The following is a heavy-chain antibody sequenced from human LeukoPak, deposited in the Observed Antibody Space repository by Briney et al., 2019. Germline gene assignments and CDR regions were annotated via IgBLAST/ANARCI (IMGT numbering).Heavy chain of an antibody. V-gene: IGHV3-30*18. D-gene: IGHD5-18*01. CDR1: GFTFSSYG. Sequence: GGSLRLSCAASGFTFSSYGMHWVRQAPGKGLEWVAVISYDGSNKYYADSVKGRFTISRDNSKNTLYLQMNSLRAEDTAVYYCAKDLRGYSYGYVCDYWGQGTLVTVSS. J-gene: IGHJ4*02. CDR2: ISYDGSNK. CDR3: AKDLRGYSYGYVCDY.